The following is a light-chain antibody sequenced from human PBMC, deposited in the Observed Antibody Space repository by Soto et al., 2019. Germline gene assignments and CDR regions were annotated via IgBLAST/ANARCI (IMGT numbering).Light chain of an antibody. CDR3: QQYYSTPFT. Sequence: DIVMTQSPDSLAVSLGERATINCKSSQSVLYTSMNKNYLAWYQQKPGQPPKLLIYWASTRESGVPDRFSGSGSGTDVTLTISSLQAEDVAVYYCQQYYSTPFTFGRGNKVDI. V-gene: IGKV4-1*01. J-gene: IGKJ3*01. CDR1: QSVLYTSMNKNY. CDR2: WAS.